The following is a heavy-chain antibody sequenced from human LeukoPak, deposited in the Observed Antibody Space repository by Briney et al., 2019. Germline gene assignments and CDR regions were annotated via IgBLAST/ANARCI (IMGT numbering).Heavy chain of an antibody. CDR3: ANIYTILGYYYYMDV. J-gene: IGHJ6*03. D-gene: IGHD3-3*01. CDR1: GGSISSSSYY. V-gene: IGHV4-39*01. Sequence: PSETLSLTCTVSGGSISSSSYYWGWIRQPPGKGLEWIGSIYYSGSTYYNPSLKSRVTISVDTSKNQFSLKLSSVTAADTAVYYCANIYTILGYYYYMDVWGKGTTVTVSS. CDR2: IYYSGST.